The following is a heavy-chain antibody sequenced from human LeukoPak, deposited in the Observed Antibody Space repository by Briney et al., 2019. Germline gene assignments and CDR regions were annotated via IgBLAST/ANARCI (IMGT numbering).Heavy chain of an antibody. V-gene: IGHV1-18*04. CDR3: ARVGEQHLDYYFDY. CDR1: GFTFTNYG. D-gene: IGHD6-13*01. CDR2: ISAYNGDT. Sequence: GASVKVSCKASGFTFTNYGITWVRQAPGQGLEWMGRISAYNGDTNYAQKLRYRVTTTTDTSTSTAYMELRSLRSDDTAVYYCARVGEQHLDYYFDYWGQGTLVTVSS. J-gene: IGHJ4*02.